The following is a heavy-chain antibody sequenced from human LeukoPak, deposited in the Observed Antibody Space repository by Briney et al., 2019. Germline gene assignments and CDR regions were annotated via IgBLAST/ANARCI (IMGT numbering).Heavy chain of an antibody. D-gene: IGHD3-22*01. CDR2: ISSSSSYI. V-gene: IGHV3-21*01. J-gene: IGHJ4*02. CDR3: AREEDYYDSSGYYRGGYFDY. CDR1: GFTFSSYS. Sequence: PGGSLRLSCAASGFTFSSYSMNWVRQAPGKGLEWVSSISSSSSYIYYADSVKGRFTISRDNAKNSLYLQMNSLRAEDTAVYYCAREEDYYDSSGYYRGGYFDYWGQGTLVTVSS.